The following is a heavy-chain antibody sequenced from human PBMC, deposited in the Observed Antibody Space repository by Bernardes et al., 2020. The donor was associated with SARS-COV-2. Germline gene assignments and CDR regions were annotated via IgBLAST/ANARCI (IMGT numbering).Heavy chain of an antibody. CDR2: ISYSGST. CDR1: GDSMSSRRYY. Sequence: SETLSLTCTVSGDSMSSRRYYWGWIRQPPGKGLEWIGSISYSGSTNYNPSLKSRVTISVDTSKQQFSLKLSSVTAADTAVYYCARQRKDVVLVVPATGLFLDYWGQGTLVTVSS. D-gene: IGHD2-15*01. J-gene: IGHJ4*02. CDR3: ARQRKDVVLVVPATGLFLDY. V-gene: IGHV4-39*01.